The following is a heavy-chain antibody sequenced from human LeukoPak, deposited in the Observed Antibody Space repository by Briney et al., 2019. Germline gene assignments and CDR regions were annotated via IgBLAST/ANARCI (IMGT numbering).Heavy chain of an antibody. CDR2: ISDSGRST. D-gene: IGHD6-19*01. CDR1: GFTFSSSG. Sequence: PGGSLRLSCAASGFTFSSSGMSWVRQVPGKGLEWVSVISDSGRSTSYAHAVRGRFTISRDNSMNTLYLQMNSLRAEDTAVYYCAKAVAVISGLDVWGQGTTVTVSS. J-gene: IGHJ6*02. CDR3: AKAVAVISGLDV. V-gene: IGHV3-23*01.